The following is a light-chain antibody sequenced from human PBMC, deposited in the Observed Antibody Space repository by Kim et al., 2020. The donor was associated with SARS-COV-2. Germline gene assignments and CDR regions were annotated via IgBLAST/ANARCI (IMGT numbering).Light chain of an antibody. CDR2: DVT. CDR1: SNNVGDYKF. V-gene: IGLV2-11*01. CDR3: CSYVDTYWV. J-gene: IGLJ2*01. Sequence: QSALTQPRSVSGSPGQSVTISCSGTSNNVGDYKFVSWYQHHPGKTPKLMIYDVTKRLSGVPHRFSGSKSGTTASLTISGLQAEDEGDYYCCSYVDTYWVFGAGTQLTVL.